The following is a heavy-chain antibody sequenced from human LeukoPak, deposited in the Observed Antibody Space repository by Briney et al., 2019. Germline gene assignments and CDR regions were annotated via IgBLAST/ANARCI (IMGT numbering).Heavy chain of an antibody. J-gene: IGHJ4*02. Sequence: GGSLGLSCADSGFTFDDYAMHWVRQATGKGLEWVSLISGDGGSTYYADAVKGRFTISRDNSKNSLYLQMNSLRTEDTALYYCAKDVATAAGTFYWGQGTLVTVSS. CDR1: GFTFDDYA. D-gene: IGHD6-13*01. CDR2: ISGDGGST. CDR3: AKDVATAAGTFY. V-gene: IGHV3-43*02.